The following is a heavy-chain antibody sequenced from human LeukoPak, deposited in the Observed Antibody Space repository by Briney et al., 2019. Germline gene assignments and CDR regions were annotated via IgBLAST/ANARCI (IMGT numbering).Heavy chain of an antibody. CDR1: GGTFSSYA. V-gene: IGHV1-69*01. Sequence: SSVKVSCKASGGTFSSYAISWVRQAPGQGLEWMGGIIPIFGTANYAQKFQGRVTITADESTSTAYMELSSLRSEDTAVYYCARGAKEDIVVVPAAMGYFDYWGQGTLVTVSS. D-gene: IGHD2-2*01. J-gene: IGHJ4*02. CDR3: ARGAKEDIVVVPAAMGYFDY. CDR2: IIPIFGTA.